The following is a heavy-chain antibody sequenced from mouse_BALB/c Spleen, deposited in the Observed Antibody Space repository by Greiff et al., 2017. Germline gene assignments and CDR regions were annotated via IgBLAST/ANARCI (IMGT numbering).Heavy chain of an antibody. J-gene: IGHJ3*01. CDR3: TRDVRDEGFAY. V-gene: IGHV5-6-4*01. CDR1: GFTFSSYT. Sequence: EVQRVESGGGLVKPGGSLKLSCAASGFTFSSYTMSWVRQTPEKRLEWVATISSGGSYTYYPDSVKGRFTISRDNAKNTLYLQMSSLKSEDTAMYYCTRDVRDEGFAYWGQGTLVTVSA. CDR2: ISSGGSYT. D-gene: IGHD3-3*01.